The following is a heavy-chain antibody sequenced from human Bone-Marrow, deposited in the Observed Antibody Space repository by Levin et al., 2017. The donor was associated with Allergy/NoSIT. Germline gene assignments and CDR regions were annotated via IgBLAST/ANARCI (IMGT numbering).Heavy chain of an antibody. V-gene: IGHV4-4*07. CDR3: SRGMAGTYYYGMDV. CDR1: GGFIETYF. J-gene: IGHJ6*04. D-gene: IGHD1-1*01. CDR2: TYSSGST. Sequence: SETLSLTCTVSGGFIETYFWSWIRQSAGKGLEYIGRTYSSGSTTYNPSLRSRVTMSVDKSMNQFSLKLTSVTAADTAVYYCSRGMAGTYYYGMDVWGKGTAVIVSS.